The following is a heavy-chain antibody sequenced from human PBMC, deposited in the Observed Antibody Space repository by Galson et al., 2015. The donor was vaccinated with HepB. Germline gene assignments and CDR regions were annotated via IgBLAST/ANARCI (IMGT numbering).Heavy chain of an antibody. Sequence: SLRLSCAASGFTFDDTMHWVRQAPGKALEWVSLISCDGVTTYYADSVNGRFTVSRDNSKHSLFLQMNTLRTQDTALYYCVKDLTYYYGSGISRAYGLDVWGQGTPVTVAS. CDR3: VKDLTYYYGSGISRAYGLDV. J-gene: IGHJ6*02. D-gene: IGHD3-10*01. V-gene: IGHV3-43*01. CDR1: GFTFDDT. CDR2: ISCDGVTT.